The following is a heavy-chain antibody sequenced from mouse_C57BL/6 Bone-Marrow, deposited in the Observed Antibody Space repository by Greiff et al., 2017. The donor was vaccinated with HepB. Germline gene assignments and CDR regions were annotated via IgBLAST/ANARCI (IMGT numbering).Heavy chain of an antibody. Sequence: QVQLQQSGAELARPGASVKLSCKASGYTFTSYGISWVKQRTGQGLEWIGEIYPRSGNTYYNEKFKGKATLTADKSSSTAYMELRSLTSEDSAVYFCARGDYYGSSYPFFYYFDYWGQGTTLTVSS. CDR3: ARGDYYGSSYPFFYYFDY. CDR1: GYTFTSYG. CDR2: IYPRSGNT. D-gene: IGHD1-1*01. J-gene: IGHJ2*01. V-gene: IGHV1-81*01.